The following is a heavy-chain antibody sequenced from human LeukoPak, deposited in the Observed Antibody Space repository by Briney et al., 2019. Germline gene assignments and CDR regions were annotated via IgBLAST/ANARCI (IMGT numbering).Heavy chain of an antibody. CDR1: GGSISNGDHY. D-gene: IGHD6-13*01. V-gene: IGHV4-34*01. CDR3: ARMSEIAAAGVDY. CDR2: INHSGST. Sequence: PSETLSLTCTVSGGSISNGDHYWSWIRQPPGKGLEWIGEINHSGSTNYNPSLKSRVTISVDTSKNQFSLKLSSVTAADTAVYYCARMSEIAAAGVDYWGQGTLVTVSS. J-gene: IGHJ4*02.